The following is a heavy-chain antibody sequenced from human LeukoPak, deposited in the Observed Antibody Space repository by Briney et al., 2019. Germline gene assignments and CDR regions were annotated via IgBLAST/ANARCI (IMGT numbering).Heavy chain of an antibody. CDR1: GFTFSSYA. D-gene: IGHD5-18*01. Sequence: VGSLRLSCAASGFTFSSYAMSWVRQAPGKGLEWVSAISGSGGSTYYADSVKGRFTISRDNSKNTLYLQMNSLRAEDTAVYYCAARGYSYGYDFDYWGQGTLVTVSS. V-gene: IGHV3-23*01. J-gene: IGHJ4*02. CDR2: ISGSGGST. CDR3: AARGYSYGYDFDY.